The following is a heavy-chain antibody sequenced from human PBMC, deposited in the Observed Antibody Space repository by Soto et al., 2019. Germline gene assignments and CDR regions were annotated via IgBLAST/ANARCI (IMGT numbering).Heavy chain of an antibody. J-gene: IGHJ4*02. D-gene: IGHD2-15*01. CDR3: ARGCSGGSCSSPGYYFDY. V-gene: IGHV1-69*12. CDR1: GGTFSSYA. Sequence: QVQLVQSGAEVKKPGSSVKVSCKASGGTFSSYAISWVRQAPGQGLEWMGGIIPIFGTANYAQKFQGRVTITADESTSTAYMGLSSLRSEDTAVYYWARGCSGGSCSSPGYYFDYWGQGTLVTVSS. CDR2: IIPIFGTA.